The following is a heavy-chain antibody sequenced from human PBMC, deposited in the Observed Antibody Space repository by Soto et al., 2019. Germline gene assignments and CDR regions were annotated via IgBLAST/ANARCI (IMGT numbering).Heavy chain of an antibody. CDR2: ISYDGSNK. D-gene: IGHD5-18*01. Sequence: QVQLVESGGGVVQPGRSLRLSCAASGFTFSSYGMHWVRQAPGKGLEWVAVISYDGSNKYYADSVKGRFTISRDNSKNSLYLQMNSLSAEDTAVYYCAKDWIQLWLPDYWGQGTLVTVS. J-gene: IGHJ4*02. V-gene: IGHV3-30*18. CDR3: AKDWIQLWLPDY. CDR1: GFTFSSYG.